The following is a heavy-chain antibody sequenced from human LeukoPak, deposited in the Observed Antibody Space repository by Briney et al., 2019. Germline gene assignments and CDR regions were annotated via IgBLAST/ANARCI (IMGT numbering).Heavy chain of an antibody. CDR3: ARGGGSTIFGVVNDY. J-gene: IGHJ4*02. Sequence: SETLSLTCTVSGGSISSGSYYWSWIRQPPGKGLEWIGNIYYSGSTNYNPSLMSRVTISVDTSKNQFSLKLSSVTAADTAVYYCARGGGSTIFGVVNDYWGQGTLVTVSS. D-gene: IGHD3-3*01. CDR2: IYYSGST. CDR1: GGSISSGSYY. V-gene: IGHV4-61*01.